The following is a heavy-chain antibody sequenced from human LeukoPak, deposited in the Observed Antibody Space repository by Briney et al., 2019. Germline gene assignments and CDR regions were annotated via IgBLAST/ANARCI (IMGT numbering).Heavy chain of an antibody. CDR3: TRVGYIDEGIDY. J-gene: IGHJ4*02. CDR2: FSGSGSST. V-gene: IGHV3-23*01. Sequence: PGGSLRLSCAASGFTFSSYAMSWVRQAPGKGLEWVSGFSGSGSSTYYADSVKGRFTISRDNAKNSLYLQMNSLRAEDTAIYYCTRVGYIDEGIDYWGQGTLVTVSS. CDR1: GFTFSSYA. D-gene: IGHD5-24*01.